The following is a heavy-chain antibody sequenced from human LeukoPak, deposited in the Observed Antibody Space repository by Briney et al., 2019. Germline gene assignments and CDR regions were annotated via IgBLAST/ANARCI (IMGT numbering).Heavy chain of an antibody. Sequence: ASVKVSCRASGYTFSNYGLIWVRQAPGQGLGWMGWISGYSANTKYAEKFQGRVSMTTETSTTTAYMELRSLTSDDEAVYYCARSHSGSLRSPFDLWGQGTLVTVSS. J-gene: IGHJ4*02. V-gene: IGHV1-18*01. D-gene: IGHD3-22*01. CDR1: GYTFSNYG. CDR2: ISGYSANT. CDR3: ARSHSGSLRSPFDL.